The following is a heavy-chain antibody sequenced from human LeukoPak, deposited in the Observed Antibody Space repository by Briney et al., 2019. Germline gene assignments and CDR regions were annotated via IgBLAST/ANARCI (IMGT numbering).Heavy chain of an antibody. CDR3: ARGWGTTVTTQDPLRF. CDR1: GFTFSSYE. V-gene: IGHV3-21*01. CDR2: ISSSSSYI. J-gene: IGHJ4*02. Sequence: GGSLRLSCAASGFTFSSYEMNWVRQAPGKGLEWVSSISSSSSYIYYADSVKGRFTISRDNAKNSLYLQMNSLRAEDTAVYYCARGWGTTVTTQDPLRFWGQGTLVTVSS. D-gene: IGHD4-17*01.